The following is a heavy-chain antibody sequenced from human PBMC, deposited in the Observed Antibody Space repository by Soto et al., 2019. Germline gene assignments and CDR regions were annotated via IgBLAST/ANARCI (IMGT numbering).Heavy chain of an antibody. V-gene: IGHV3-53*01. CDR2: VYYNGNT. CDR3: ATGVDTAKSGY. CDR1: GFSFNYNH. J-gene: IGHJ4*02. D-gene: IGHD5-18*01. Sequence: VQLVESGGDLIQPGGSLRLSCPASGFSFNYNHMTWVRQAPGRGPEWVSTVYYNGNTYHADSVKGRFTISRDTSKNMLYLQMNSLRAEDTAVYYCATGVDTAKSGYWGQGTLVTVSS.